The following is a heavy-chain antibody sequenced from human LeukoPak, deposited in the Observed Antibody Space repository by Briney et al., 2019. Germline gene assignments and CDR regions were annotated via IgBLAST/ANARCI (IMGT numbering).Heavy chain of an antibody. D-gene: IGHD1-20*01. CDR2: ISGSGGST. CDR3: AKDRQLTGTPYFDY. V-gene: IGHV3-23*01. CDR1: GFTFSSYG. Sequence: GGPLRLSCAASGFTFSSYGMHWVRQAPVKGLEWVSAISGSGGSTYYADSVKGRFTISRDNSKNTLYLQMNSLRAEDTAVYYCAKDRQLTGTPYFDYWGQGTLVTVSS. J-gene: IGHJ4*02.